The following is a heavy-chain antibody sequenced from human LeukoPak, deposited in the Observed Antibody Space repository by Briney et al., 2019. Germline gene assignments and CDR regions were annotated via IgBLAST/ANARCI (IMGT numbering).Heavy chain of an antibody. CDR1: GFTFSSYA. CDR2: ISDTGGST. V-gene: IGHV3-23*01. Sequence: GGSLRLSCAASGFTFSSYAMHWVRQAPGKGLEWVSAISDTGGSTYYADSVKGRFTISRDNSKNTLLLQVNSLRAEDTAVYYCAKAALGIYTQHDDWGQGTLVTVSS. D-gene: IGHD1-14*01. J-gene: IGHJ4*02. CDR3: AKAALGIYTQHDD.